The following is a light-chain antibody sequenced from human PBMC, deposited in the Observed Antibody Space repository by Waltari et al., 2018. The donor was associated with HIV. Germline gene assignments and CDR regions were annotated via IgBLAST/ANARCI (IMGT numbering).Light chain of an antibody. CDR2: EVP. V-gene: IGLV2-8*01. J-gene: IGLJ2*01. CDR3: SSYAVSNTLI. Sequence: QSALTQPPSASGSPGHSVTISCAGTSSDVGAYNYVSWYQQHPGKAPKLIIYEVPNRPSGVQDRFPGSKSGDSAFLTVSGRQTEDEAVYCCSSYAVSNTLIFGGGT. CDR1: SSDVGAYNY.